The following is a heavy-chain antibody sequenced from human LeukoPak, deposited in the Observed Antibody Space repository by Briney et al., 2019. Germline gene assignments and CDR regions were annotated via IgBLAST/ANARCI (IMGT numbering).Heavy chain of an antibody. V-gene: IGHV1-8*02. D-gene: IGHD3-10*01. Sequence: EASVKVSCKASGYTFTSYDINWVRRATGQGLEWMGWMNPNSGNTGYAQKFQGRVTMTTDTSTSTAYMELRSLRSDDTAVYYCASGLAYYYGSGSPYGMDVWGQGTTVTVSS. CDR2: MNPNSGNT. CDR3: ASGLAYYYGSGSPYGMDV. CDR1: GYTFTSYD. J-gene: IGHJ6*02.